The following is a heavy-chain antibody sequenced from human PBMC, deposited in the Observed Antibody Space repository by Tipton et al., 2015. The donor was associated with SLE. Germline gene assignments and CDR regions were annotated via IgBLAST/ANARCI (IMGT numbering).Heavy chain of an antibody. J-gene: IGHJ4*02. V-gene: IGHV3-23*03. Sequence: SLRLSCAASGFTLRPYAMSWVRQAPGKGLECVAVIYTTRTSTYYADPVKGRFTISRDNSKNIVYLQMNSLRAEDTAVYYCAKADDWGQGTLVTVSS. CDR2: IYTTRTST. CDR1: GFTLRPYA. CDR3: AKADD.